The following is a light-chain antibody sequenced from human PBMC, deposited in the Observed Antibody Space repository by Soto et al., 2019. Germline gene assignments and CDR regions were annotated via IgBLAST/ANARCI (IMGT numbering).Light chain of an antibody. V-gene: IGKV3-20*01. CDR2: SAS. CDR1: ENVRTF. Sequence: EVVLTQSPATLSLSPGERATLSCRASENVRTFVDWYQQKPGQAPRLLIYSASSRATGIPDRFSGSGSGTDFTLTISRLEPEDFAVYYCQRYGGFGQGTKVEIK. CDR3: QRYGG. J-gene: IGKJ1*01.